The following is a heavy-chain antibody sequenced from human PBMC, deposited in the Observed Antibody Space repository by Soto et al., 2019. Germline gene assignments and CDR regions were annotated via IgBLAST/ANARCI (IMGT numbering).Heavy chain of an antibody. CDR1: GGSISSYY. V-gene: IGHV4-59*01. CDR2: IYYSGST. J-gene: IGHJ6*03. Sequence: SETLSLTCTVSGGSISSYYWSWIRQPPGKGLEWIGYIYYSGSTNYNPSLKSRVTISVDTSKNQFSLKLSSVTAADTAVYYCARGEYCSGGSCYGYYYYMDVWGKGTTVTVSS. CDR3: ARGEYCSGGSCYGYYYYMDV. D-gene: IGHD2-15*01.